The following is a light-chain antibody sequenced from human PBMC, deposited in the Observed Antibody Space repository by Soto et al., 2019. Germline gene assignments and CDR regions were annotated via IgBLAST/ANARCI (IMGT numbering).Light chain of an antibody. J-gene: IGLJ3*02. CDR1: SSDVGAYNY. Sequence: QSALTQPPSASGSPRHSVTISCSGTSSDVGAYNYVSWYQQHAGKAPKLVIYEVTKQPSGVPDRFSGSKSANTASLTVSGLQAEDEADYYCSSFASSNTWVFGGGTKLTVL. CDR3: SSFASSNTWV. V-gene: IGLV2-8*01. CDR2: EVT.